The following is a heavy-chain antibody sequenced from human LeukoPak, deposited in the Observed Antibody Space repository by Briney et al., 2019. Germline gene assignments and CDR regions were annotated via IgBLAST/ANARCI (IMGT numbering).Heavy chain of an antibody. CDR2: VYYTGST. CDR1: GGSISTYY. Sequence: SETLSLTCTVSGGSISTYYWNWIRQPPGKGLEWIGYVYYTGSTNYNPSLQSRVTISVDTSKNQFSLRLSSVTAADTAVYYCARDDRLGGWRSVDYWGQGTLVTVSS. D-gene: IGHD6-19*01. J-gene: IGHJ4*02. CDR3: ARDDRLGGWRSVDY. V-gene: IGHV4-59*01.